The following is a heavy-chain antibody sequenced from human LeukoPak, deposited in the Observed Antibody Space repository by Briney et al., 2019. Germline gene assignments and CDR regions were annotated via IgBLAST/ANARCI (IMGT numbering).Heavy chain of an antibody. CDR2: ISGSGGST. CDR1: RFTFSSYA. Sequence: GGSLRLSCAASRFTFSSYAMSWVRQAPGKGLEWVSAISGSGGSTYYADSVKGRFTISRDNSKNTLYLQMNSLRAEDTAVYYCAKKRSPSGWYYFDYWGQGTLVTVSS. CDR3: AKKRSPSGWYYFDY. V-gene: IGHV3-23*01. J-gene: IGHJ4*02. D-gene: IGHD6-19*01.